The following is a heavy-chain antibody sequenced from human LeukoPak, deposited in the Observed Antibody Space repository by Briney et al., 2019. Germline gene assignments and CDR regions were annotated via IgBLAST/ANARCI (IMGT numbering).Heavy chain of an antibody. CDR2: TYYRSKWYN. V-gene: IGHV6-1*01. Sequence: SQTLSLTFALSGDSVSINSGAWNWIRQSPSRGLEWLGRTYYRSKWYNDYAVSVKSRIAINPDTSKNQFSLQLNSVTPEDTAVYYCTRGYSFDYWGQGTLVTVSS. CDR1: GDSVSINSGA. CDR3: TRGYSFDY. J-gene: IGHJ4*02.